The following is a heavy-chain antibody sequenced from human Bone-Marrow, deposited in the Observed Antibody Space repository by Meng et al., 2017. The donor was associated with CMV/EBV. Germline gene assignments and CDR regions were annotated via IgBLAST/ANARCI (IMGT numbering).Heavy chain of an antibody. Sequence: KASGYNFYGYGFSWVRQAPGQGLEWLGWISAYNAKTNYAQNMQGRVTLTRDTSTRTAYMELRSLRSEDTAVYYCARPYSNYVLGGFDPWGQGTLVTVSS. D-gene: IGHD4-11*01. CDR1: GYNFYGYG. V-gene: IGHV1-18*01. J-gene: IGHJ5*02. CDR3: ARPYSNYVLGGFDP. CDR2: ISAYNAKT.